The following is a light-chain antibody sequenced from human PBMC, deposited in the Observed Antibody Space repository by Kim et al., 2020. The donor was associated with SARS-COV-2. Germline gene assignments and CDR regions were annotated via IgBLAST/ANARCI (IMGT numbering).Light chain of an antibody. CDR1: DSDVGAHNY. CDR3: CSPAGGCTLYV. J-gene: IGLJ1*01. V-gene: IGLV2-11*01. Sequence: QSALTQPRSVSGSPGQSTTISCTGSDSDVGAHNYVSWYQQHPGKAPKLMIYGVSQRPSGGTDRFSGSKSGNTASLTIVGLQADDEVDYYCCSPAGGCTLYVCGIGTRVTVL. CDR2: GVS.